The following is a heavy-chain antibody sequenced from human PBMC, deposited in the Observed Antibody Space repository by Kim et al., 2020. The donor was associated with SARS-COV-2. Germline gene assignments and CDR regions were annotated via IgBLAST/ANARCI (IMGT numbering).Heavy chain of an antibody. D-gene: IGHD1-26*01. J-gene: IGHJ6*02. CDR1: GFSFSCCA. Sequence: GGSLRLSCVASGFSFSCCAMTWVRQVPGKGPEWVSSISHDGTSSHYANSVRGRFTISRDDSKNTLYLQLNSLRGDDTALYYCAKDGWDYSGMDDWGQGTT. CDR2: ISHDGTSS. V-gene: IGHV3-23*01. CDR3: AKDGWDYSGMDD.